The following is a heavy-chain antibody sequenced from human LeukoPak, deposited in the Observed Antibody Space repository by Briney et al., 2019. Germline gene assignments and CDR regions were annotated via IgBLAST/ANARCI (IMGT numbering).Heavy chain of an antibody. Sequence: ASVKVSRKASGYTFTSYGISWVRQAPGQGLEWMGWISAYNGNTNYAQKLQGRVTMTTDTSTSTAYMELRSLRSDDTAVYYCARAYGLWFGELLTRNYYYYMDVWGKGTTVTISS. V-gene: IGHV1-18*01. CDR2: ISAYNGNT. CDR1: GYTFTSYG. J-gene: IGHJ6*03. CDR3: ARAYGLWFGELLTRNYYYYMDV. D-gene: IGHD3-10*01.